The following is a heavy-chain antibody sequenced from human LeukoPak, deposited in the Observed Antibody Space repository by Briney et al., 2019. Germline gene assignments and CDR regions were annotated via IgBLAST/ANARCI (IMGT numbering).Heavy chain of an antibody. J-gene: IGHJ4*02. CDR2: INPNSGGT. V-gene: IGHV1-2*02. CDR3: ARGGYYDSSGFNN. CDR1: GYTFTSYY. Sequence: GASVKVSCKASGYTFTSYYFHWVRQAPGQGLEWMGWINPNSGGTNFAQKFQGRVTMTRDTSISTAHMELTGLGSDDTAVYYCARGGYYDSSGFNNWGQGTLVTVSS. D-gene: IGHD3-22*01.